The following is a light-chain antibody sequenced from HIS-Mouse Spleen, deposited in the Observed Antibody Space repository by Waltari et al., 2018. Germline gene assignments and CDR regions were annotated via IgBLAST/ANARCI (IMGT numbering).Light chain of an antibody. V-gene: IGLV3-10*01. CDR3: YSTDSSGNHRV. CDR2: EDS. CDR1: ALPKKY. Sequence: SYELTQPPSVSVSPGQTARITCSGAALPKKYAYWYQQKSGQAPVLVIEEDSKRPSGIPERFSGSSSGTMATLTISGAQVEDEADYYCYSTDSSGNHRVFGGGTKLTVL. J-gene: IGLJ2*01.